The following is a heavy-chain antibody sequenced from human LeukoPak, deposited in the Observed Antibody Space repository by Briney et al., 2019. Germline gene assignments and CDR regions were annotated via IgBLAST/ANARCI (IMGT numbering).Heavy chain of an antibody. CDR2: IYTTGST. D-gene: IGHD5-12*01. Sequence: PSETLSLTCTVSGGSISSFYWSWIRQPAGKGLEWIGRIYTTGSTNYNPSLKSRVPMSREPSKNQFSLKLSSLTAADTAVYYCARARAVAPPFDYWGQGTLVTVSS. CDR1: GGSISSFY. J-gene: IGHJ4*02. V-gene: IGHV4-4*07. CDR3: ARARAVAPPFDY.